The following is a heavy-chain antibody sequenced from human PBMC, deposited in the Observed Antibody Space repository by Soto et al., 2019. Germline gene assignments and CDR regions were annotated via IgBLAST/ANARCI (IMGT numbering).Heavy chain of an antibody. CDR1: GGTFSSYA. CDR2: IIPIFGTT. Sequence: QVQLVQSGAEVKKPGSSVKVSCKASGGTFSSYAFNWVRQAPGQGLEWMGGIIPIFGTTNYAQKFQGRVTITADESTSTAYMELSSLRSEDTAVYYCARAPLRYFASVTPYGMDVWGQGTTVTVSS. CDR3: ARAPLRYFASVTPYGMDV. V-gene: IGHV1-69*12. D-gene: IGHD3-9*01. J-gene: IGHJ6*02.